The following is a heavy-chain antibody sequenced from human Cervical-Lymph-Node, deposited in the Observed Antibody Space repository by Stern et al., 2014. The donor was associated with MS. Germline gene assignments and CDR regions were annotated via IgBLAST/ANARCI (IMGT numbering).Heavy chain of an antibody. CDR3: ARAGASIFTGYYVPAYYNGMDV. J-gene: IGHJ6*02. CDR1: GFPFNNHD. D-gene: IGHD3-9*01. CDR2: IGIGGET. Sequence: EVQLVESGGGLVQPGGSLRLSCEASGFPFNNHDMHWVRQASGKGLEWVASIGIGGETYYPGSVKGRFTISRENAKNSLYLQMNSLRAEDTAVYYCARAGASIFTGYYVPAYYNGMDVWGQGTTVTVSS. V-gene: IGHV3-13*01.